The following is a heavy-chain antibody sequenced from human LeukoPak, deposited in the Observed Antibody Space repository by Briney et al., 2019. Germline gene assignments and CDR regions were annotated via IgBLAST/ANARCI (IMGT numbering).Heavy chain of an antibody. D-gene: IGHD6-13*01. CDR1: GGSISSYY. CDR3: ARHGDVVYSSSWPTYYFDY. J-gene: IGHJ4*02. CDR2: IYYSGST. Sequence: SETLSLTCTVSGGSISSYYWSWLRQPPGKGLEWIGYIYYSGSTNYNPSLKSRVTISVDTSKNQFSLKLSSVTAADTAVYYCARHGDVVYSSSWPTYYFDYWGQGTLVTVSS. V-gene: IGHV4-59*08.